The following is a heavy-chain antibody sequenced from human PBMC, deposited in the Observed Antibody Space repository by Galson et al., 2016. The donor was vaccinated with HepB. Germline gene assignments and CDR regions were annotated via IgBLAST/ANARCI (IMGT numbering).Heavy chain of an antibody. CDR3: AREGSYGDYSFDY. Sequence: SLRLPCAASGFTFSNFNMNWVRQAPGKGLEWVSSISSNSLYIYYADSVKGRFTISRDNAKNTLYPQMNSLRAEDTAVYYCAREGSYGDYSFDYWGQGALVTVSS. CDR2: ISSNSLYI. D-gene: IGHD4-17*01. J-gene: IGHJ4*02. CDR1: GFTFSNFN. V-gene: IGHV3-21*01.